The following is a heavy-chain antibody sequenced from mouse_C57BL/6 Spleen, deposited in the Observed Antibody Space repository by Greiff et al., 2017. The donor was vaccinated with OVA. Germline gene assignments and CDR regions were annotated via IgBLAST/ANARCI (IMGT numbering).Heavy chain of an antibody. J-gene: IGHJ2*01. V-gene: IGHV1-61*01. D-gene: IGHD3-2*02. CDR3: ASLDSSGYFDY. CDR1: GYTFTSYW. Sequence: VQLQQPGAELVRPGSSVKLSCKASGYTFTSYWMDWVKQRPGQGLEWIGNIYPSDSETHYNQKFKDKATLTVDKSSSTAYMQLSSLTSEDSAVYYCASLDSSGYFDYWGQGTTLTVSS. CDR2: IYPSDSET.